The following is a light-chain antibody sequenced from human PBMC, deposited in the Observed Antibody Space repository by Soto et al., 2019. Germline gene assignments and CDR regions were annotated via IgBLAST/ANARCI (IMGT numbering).Light chain of an antibody. CDR1: QSVSSNS. V-gene: IGKV3-20*01. CDR2: GAS. Sequence: EIVLTQSPGTLSLSPGERATLSCRASQSVSSNSLAWYQHKRGQAPRLLIHGASSRATGIPDRFSGSGAGTDFNLTISRLEPEDFAVYYFQQYGGSPRTFGQGTKVEVK. CDR3: QQYGGSPRT. J-gene: IGKJ1*01.